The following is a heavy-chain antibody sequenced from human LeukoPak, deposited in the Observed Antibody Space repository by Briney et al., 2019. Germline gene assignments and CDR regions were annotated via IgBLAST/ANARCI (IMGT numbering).Heavy chain of an antibody. CDR1: GFSVGGNC. CDR3: ARDRRRLRGMNGDGDAFDI. CDR2: IYSDGSI. D-gene: IGHD1-1*01. V-gene: IGHV3-53*01. J-gene: IGHJ3*02. Sequence: GGSLRLSCAASGFSVGGNCISWVRQAPGKGLEWVSMIYSDGSIFHADSVKGRFTMSRDNSRNTLDLQMTSLRVEDTAVYFCARDRRRLRGMNGDGDAFDIWGQGTMVTVSS.